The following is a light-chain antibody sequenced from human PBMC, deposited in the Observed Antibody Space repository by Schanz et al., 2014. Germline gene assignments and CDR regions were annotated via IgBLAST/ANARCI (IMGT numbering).Light chain of an antibody. CDR2: DVS. CDR3: NSYTSSSTFYV. J-gene: IGLJ1*01. CDR1: SSDVGYYNY. V-gene: IGLV2-14*01. Sequence: QSVLTQPASVSGSPGQSITISCTGSSSDVGYYNYVSWYQQHPGKAPKLMIYDVSNRPSGVSIRFSGSKSGNTASLTISGLQAEDEADYYCNSYTSSSTFYVFGTGTKLTVL.